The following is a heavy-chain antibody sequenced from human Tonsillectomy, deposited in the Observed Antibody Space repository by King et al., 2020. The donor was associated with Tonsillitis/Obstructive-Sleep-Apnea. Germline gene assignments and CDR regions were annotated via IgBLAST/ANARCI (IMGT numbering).Heavy chain of an antibody. CDR2: IKSKTDGGTT. CDR3: TTDGKIVGAKGFGY. CDR1: GFTFSNAW. D-gene: IGHD1-26*01. Sequence: VQLVESGGGLVKPGGSLRLSCAASGFTFSNAWMNWVRQDPGRGLEWVGRIKSKTDGGTTDYAAHVKGRFTISRDDSKNTLYLQMNSLKTEDTAVYYCTTDGKIVGAKGFGYWGQGTLVTVSS. J-gene: IGHJ4*02. V-gene: IGHV3-15*07.